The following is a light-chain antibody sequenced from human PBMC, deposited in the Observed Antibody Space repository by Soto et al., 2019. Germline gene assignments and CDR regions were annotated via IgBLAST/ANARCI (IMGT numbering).Light chain of an antibody. J-gene: IGKJ3*01. Sequence: DIQMTQSPSSLSASVGDRVTITCRANQTITTFLNWYQHKPGKAPALLIYAASYLQRGVPSRFSASGSGTEFTLTVSSLEPEDFSTYHCQQSYTTPFTFGPGTQVVFK. CDR2: AAS. V-gene: IGKV1-39*01. CDR3: QQSYTTPFT. CDR1: QTITTF.